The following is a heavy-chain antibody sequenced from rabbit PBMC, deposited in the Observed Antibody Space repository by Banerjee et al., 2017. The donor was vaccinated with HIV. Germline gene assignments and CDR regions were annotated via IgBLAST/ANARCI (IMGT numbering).Heavy chain of an antibody. CDR2: INTATGKA. CDR3: ARYLPGVIGWNFNL. CDR1: GFSFSNKAV. Sequence: QEQLVESGGGLVKPEGSLKLSCTASGFSFSNKAVMCWVRQAPGKGLEWIACINTATGKAVYATWAKGRFTISKTSSTTVTLQMTSLTAADTATYFCARYLPGVIGWNFNLWGPGTLVTVS. V-gene: IGHV1S45*01. D-gene: IGHD1-1*01. J-gene: IGHJ4*01.